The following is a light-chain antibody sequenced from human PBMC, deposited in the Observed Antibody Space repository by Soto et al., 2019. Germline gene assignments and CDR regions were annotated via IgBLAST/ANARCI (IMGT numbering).Light chain of an antibody. CDR3: QQYNSYRT. Sequence: DIQMTTSPSSLSTSVGGRVTITCRARQSISIWLAWYQQKPGKAPKLLIYDASILESGVPSRFSGSGSGTEFTLTISSLQPDDFATYYCQQYNSYRTFGQGTKVDIK. V-gene: IGKV1-5*01. CDR2: DAS. J-gene: IGKJ1*01. CDR1: QSISIW.